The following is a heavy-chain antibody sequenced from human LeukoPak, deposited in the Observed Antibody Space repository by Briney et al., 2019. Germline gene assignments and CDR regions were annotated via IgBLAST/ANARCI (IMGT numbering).Heavy chain of an antibody. D-gene: IGHD2-2*01. CDR2: ISYDGSNK. V-gene: IGHV3-30*04. J-gene: IGHJ4*02. CDR3: ARDSGFRYCSSTSCYEYYFDY. CDR1: GFTFSSYA. Sequence: GGSLRLSCEASGFTFSSYAMHWVRQPPGKGLEWGAVISYDGSNKYYADSVKGRFTISRDNSKNTLYLQMNSLRAEDTAVYYCARDSGFRYCSSTSCYEYYFDYWGQGTLVTVSS.